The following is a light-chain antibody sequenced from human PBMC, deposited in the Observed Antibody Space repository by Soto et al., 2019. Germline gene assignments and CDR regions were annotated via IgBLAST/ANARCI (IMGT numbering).Light chain of an antibody. V-gene: IGKV3-11*01. J-gene: IGKJ4*01. CDR2: ETS. CDR1: ESVAGY. Sequence: EIVLTQSPATLSLSPGEGATLSCRASESVAGYLAWYQQKPGLPPRLLIYETSNRVIGLPDRFSGSGSGTDFTLTISSLEPEDSGVYYCQQYGSSLGVTFGGGTKVDIK. CDR3: QQYGSSLGVT.